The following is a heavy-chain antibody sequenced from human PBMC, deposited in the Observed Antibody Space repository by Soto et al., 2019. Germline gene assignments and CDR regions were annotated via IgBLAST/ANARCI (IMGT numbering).Heavy chain of an antibody. D-gene: IGHD2-8*02. CDR2: INHSGST. Sequence: QVQLRQWGAGLLKPSETLCLTCAVYGGSFSGYYWTWIRQPPGTGLEWIGEINHSGSTNYNPSLKSRVTISVDTSKNQFSLKLTSVTAADTAVYYCARDKITGLFDYWGQGTLVTVSS. CDR3: ARDKITGLFDY. J-gene: IGHJ4*02. V-gene: IGHV4-34*01. CDR1: GGSFSGYY.